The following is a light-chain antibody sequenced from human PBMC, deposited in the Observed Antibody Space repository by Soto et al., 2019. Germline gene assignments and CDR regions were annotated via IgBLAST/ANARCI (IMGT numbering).Light chain of an antibody. CDR1: QDIRNY. J-gene: IGKJ4*01. CDR3: QQFDNVPLT. CDR2: HAS. Sequence: DIQMTQSPSSLSASVGDRVTITCQASQDIRNYLNWYQQKPGEAPKLLIYHASNLETGVSSRFSGSGSGTDFTFTISSLQPEDISTYYCQQFDNVPLTFGGGTKVDIK. V-gene: IGKV1-33*01.